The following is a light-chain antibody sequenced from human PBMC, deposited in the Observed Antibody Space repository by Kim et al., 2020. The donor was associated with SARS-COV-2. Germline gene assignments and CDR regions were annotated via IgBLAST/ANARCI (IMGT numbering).Light chain of an antibody. CDR3: QQYKNWPPVT. J-gene: IGKJ4*01. V-gene: IGKV3-15*01. CDR1: QSVSSD. CDR2: GAS. Sequence: EVVMTLSPATLSLSPGERATLSCRASQSVSSDLAWYQHKPGQGPRLLIYGASTRATGIPARFSGSGSGTEFTLTISSLQSEDFAVYYCQQYKNWPPVTFGGGTKVDIK.